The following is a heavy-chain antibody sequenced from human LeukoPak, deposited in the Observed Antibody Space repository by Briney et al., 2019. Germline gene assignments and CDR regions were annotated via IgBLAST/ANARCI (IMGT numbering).Heavy chain of an antibody. CDR2: IWYDGSNK. V-gene: IGHV3-33*01. CDR3: ARDDSIVGAPPYLDY. D-gene: IGHD1-26*01. J-gene: IGHJ4*02. CDR1: GFTFSSYG. Sequence: PGGSLRLSCAASGFTFSSYGMHWVRQAPGKGLEWVAVIWYDGSNKYYADSVKGRFTISRDNSKNTLYLQMNSLRAEDTAVYYCARDDSIVGAPPYLDYWGQGTLVTVSS.